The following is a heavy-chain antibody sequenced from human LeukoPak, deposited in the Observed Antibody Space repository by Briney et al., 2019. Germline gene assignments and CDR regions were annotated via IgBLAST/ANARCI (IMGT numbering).Heavy chain of an antibody. CDR1: GFYG. D-gene: IGHD1-26*01. J-gene: IGHJ4*02. CDR3: AKEEQRVFDY. CDR2: ISYDGSNK. V-gene: IGHV3-30*18. Sequence: GGSLRLSCAASGFYGMHWIRQAPGKGLEWVAVISYDGSNKYYADSVKGRFTISRDNSKNTLYLQMNSLRAEDTAVYYCAKEEQRVFDYWGQGTLVTVSS.